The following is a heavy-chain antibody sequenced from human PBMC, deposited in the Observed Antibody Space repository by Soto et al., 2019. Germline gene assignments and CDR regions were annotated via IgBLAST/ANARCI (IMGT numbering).Heavy chain of an antibody. CDR3: ATSPRVDAFDI. CDR1: GGSISSGGYY. J-gene: IGHJ3*02. Sequence: PSETLSLTCTVSGGSISSGGYYWSWIRQHPGKGLEWIGYIFYSGSTYYNPSLKSRVTISADTSKNHFSLKLSSVTAADTAVYYCATSPRVDAFDIWGQGTMVTVSS. V-gene: IGHV4-31*03. CDR2: IFYSGST.